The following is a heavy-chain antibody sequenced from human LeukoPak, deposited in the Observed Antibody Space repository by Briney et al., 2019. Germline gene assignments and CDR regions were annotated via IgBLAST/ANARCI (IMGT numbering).Heavy chain of an antibody. CDR1: GFTVSSNY. V-gene: IGHV3-53*01. D-gene: IGHD1-26*01. CDR3: ASSGGPFRAGACPNWEY. CDR2: IYSGGST. J-gene: IGHJ4*02. Sequence: GGSLRLSCAASGFTVSSNYMSWVRQAPGKGLEWVSVIYSGGSTYYADSVKGRFTISRDNSKNTLYLQMNSLRAEDTAVYYCASSGGPFRAGACPNWEYWGQGTLVTVSS.